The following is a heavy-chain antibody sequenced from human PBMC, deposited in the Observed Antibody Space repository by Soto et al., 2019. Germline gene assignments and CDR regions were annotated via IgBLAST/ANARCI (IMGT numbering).Heavy chain of an antibody. D-gene: IGHD6-19*01. CDR3: ARDRLARGIPVAGRIDY. CDR1: GYTFTSYA. J-gene: IGHJ4*02. Sequence: GASVKVSCKASGYTFTSYAMHWVRQAPGQRFEWMGWINAGNGNTKYSQKFQGRVTITRDTSASTAYMELNSLRVEDTAVYYCARDRLARGIPVAGRIDYWGQGALVTVSS. V-gene: IGHV1-3*01. CDR2: INAGNGNT.